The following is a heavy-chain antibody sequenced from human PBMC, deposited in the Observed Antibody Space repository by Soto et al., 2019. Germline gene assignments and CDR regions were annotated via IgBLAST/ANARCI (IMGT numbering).Heavy chain of an antibody. CDR3: TSEKGWRQSPLDS. J-gene: IGHJ5*01. V-gene: IGHV3-15*01. Sequence: LVESGGGLVKPGGSIRLSCAASGFIFRNAWMSWVRQAPGKGLEWVGRIKSKSSGGTTDYAAPVEGRVDITRDDSKSILYLQMTSLTIEDTAVYFCTSEKGWRQSPLDSWGQGALVTVSS. CDR2: IKSKSSGGTT. D-gene: IGHD4-4*01. CDR1: GFIFRNAW.